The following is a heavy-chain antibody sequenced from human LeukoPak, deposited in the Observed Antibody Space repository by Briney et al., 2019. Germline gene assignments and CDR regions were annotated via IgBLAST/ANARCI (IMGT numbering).Heavy chain of an antibody. CDR2: IYTSGST. D-gene: IGHD6-19*01. Sequence: SETLSLTCTVSGGSISSYYWSWIRQPAGKGLQWIGRIYTSGSTNYNPSLKSRVTMSVDTSKNQFSLKLSPVTAADTAVYYCARGRGSGWSFDYWGQGTLVTVSS. CDR3: ARGRGSGWSFDY. V-gene: IGHV4-4*07. J-gene: IGHJ4*02. CDR1: GGSISSYY.